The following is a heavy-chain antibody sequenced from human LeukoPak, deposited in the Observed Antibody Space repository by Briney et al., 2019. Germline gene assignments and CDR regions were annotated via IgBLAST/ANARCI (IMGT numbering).Heavy chain of an antibody. D-gene: IGHD1-14*01. V-gene: IGHV3-23*01. CDR1: GFTFSSYA. Sequence: GGSLRLSCAASGFTFSSYAMSWVRQAPGKGLEWVSAISGSGGSTYYADSVKGRFTISRDDSKYTLYLQMSSLRGEDTAVYYCAGGPQSEYWGQGTLVTVSS. CDR3: AGGPQSEY. J-gene: IGHJ4*02. CDR2: ISGSGGST.